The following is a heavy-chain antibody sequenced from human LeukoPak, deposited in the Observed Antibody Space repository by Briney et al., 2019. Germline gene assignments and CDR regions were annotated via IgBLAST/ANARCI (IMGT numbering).Heavy chain of an antibody. Sequence: GGSLRLSCAASGFTFSSYSMSWVRQAPGKGLEWVSAISGSGGSTYYADSVKGRFTISRDNSKNTLYLQMNSLRAEDTAVYYCAEGPEQLPKYNWFDPWGQGTLVTVSS. CDR3: AEGPEQLPKYNWFDP. J-gene: IGHJ5*02. CDR1: GFTFSSYS. D-gene: IGHD2-2*01. V-gene: IGHV3-23*01. CDR2: ISGSGGST.